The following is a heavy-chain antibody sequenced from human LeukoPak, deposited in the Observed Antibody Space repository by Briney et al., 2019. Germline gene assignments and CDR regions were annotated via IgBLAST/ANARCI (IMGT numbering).Heavy chain of an antibody. CDR1: GFTFSSYA. Sequence: GGSLRLSCAATGFTFSSYAVTWVRQAPGKGLEWVSGITGSGDTTFYADSVKGRFTISRDNSKNTLYLQMNSLRAEDTAVYYCAKSDDYGGNSGPDYWGQGTLVTVSS. D-gene: IGHD4-23*01. J-gene: IGHJ4*02. CDR2: ITGSGDTT. V-gene: IGHV3-23*01. CDR3: AKSDDYGGNSGPDY.